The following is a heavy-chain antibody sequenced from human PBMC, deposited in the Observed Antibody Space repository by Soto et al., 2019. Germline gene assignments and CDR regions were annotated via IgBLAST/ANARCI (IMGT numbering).Heavy chain of an antibody. V-gene: IGHV4-34*01. J-gene: IGHJ4*02. D-gene: IGHD6-19*01. CDR2: INHSGST. CDR1: GGSFSGYY. Sequence: SETLSLTCAVYGGSFSGYYWSWIRQPPGKGLEWIGEINHSGSTNYNPSLKSRVTISVDTSKNQFSLKLSSVTAADTAVYYCARGLSGWGTIIDYWGQGTLVTVSS. CDR3: ARGLSGWGTIIDY.